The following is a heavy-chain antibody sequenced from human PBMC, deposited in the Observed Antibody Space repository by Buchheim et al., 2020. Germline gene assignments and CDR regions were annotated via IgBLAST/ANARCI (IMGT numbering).Heavy chain of an antibody. CDR3: ATWAFYHGVDV. V-gene: IGHV3-48*02. CDR2: IRSGSTDM. J-gene: IGHJ6*02. D-gene: IGHD7-27*01. Sequence: EVQMVDSGGGLVQPGGSLRLSCAASGFNFGAYAMNWFRQAPGRGLEWLSHIRSGSTDMYYTDSVRGRFTISREDAKNSLYLQMDSLRDDDTAVYFCATWAFYHGVDVWGQGT. CDR1: GFNFGAYA.